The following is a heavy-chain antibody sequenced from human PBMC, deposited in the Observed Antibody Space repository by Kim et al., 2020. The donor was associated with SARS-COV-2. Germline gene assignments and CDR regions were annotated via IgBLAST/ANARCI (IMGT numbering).Heavy chain of an antibody. CDR3: ARDTLDYGGWFDS. D-gene: IGHD4-17*01. J-gene: IGHJ5*01. Sequence: YNPSLKSRVTRSGDTSKDQFSLELTSVTAADGAIYYCARDTLDYGGWFDSWGQGVLVIVSS. V-gene: IGHV4-59*01.